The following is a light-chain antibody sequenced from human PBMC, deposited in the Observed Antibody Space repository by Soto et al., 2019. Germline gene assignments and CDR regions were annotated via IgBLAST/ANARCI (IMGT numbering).Light chain of an antibody. V-gene: IGKV3-20*01. J-gene: IGKJ3*01. Sequence: EIVLTQTPGTLSMSPGERATLSCRASQSVSSRYVAWHQQKPGQAPRLLLSGATNRATGIPDRFSGSGSGTDFTLTISSLEPEDFAVYYCQQYSNSPFTFGPGTKVDIK. CDR3: QQYSNSPFT. CDR2: GAT. CDR1: QSVSSRY.